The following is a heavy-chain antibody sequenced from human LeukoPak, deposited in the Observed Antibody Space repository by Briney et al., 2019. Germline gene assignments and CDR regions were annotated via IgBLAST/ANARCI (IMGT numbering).Heavy chain of an antibody. Sequence: GGSLRLSCAASEFTFSNYGMHWVRQAPGKGLEWVTFVRSDGNDKYHADSVKGRFTISRDNSKNTLYLQMTSLRVEDTAIYYCATAGLDYWGQESLVTVSS. CDR3: ATAGLDY. J-gene: IGHJ4*02. D-gene: IGHD2-21*02. CDR2: VRSDGNDK. V-gene: IGHV3-30*02. CDR1: EFTFSNYG.